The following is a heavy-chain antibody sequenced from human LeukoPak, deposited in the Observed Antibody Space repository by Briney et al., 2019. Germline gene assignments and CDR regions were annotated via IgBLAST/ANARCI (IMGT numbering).Heavy chain of an antibody. Sequence: ASVTVSCKAPGYTFTSYGISWVRQAPGQGLEWMGWISAYNGNTNYAQKLQGRVTMTTDTSTSTAYMELRSLRSDDTAVYYCARDSLYGSGSYLPDYWGQGTLVTVSS. J-gene: IGHJ4*02. CDR1: GYTFTSYG. CDR3: ARDSLYGSGSYLPDY. D-gene: IGHD3-10*01. CDR2: ISAYNGNT. V-gene: IGHV1-18*01.